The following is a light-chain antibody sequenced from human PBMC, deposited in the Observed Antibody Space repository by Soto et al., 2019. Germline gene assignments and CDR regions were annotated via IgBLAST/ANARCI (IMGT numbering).Light chain of an antibody. CDR1: SSDVGGYNY. V-gene: IGLV2-8*01. CDR2: EVS. CDR3: SSYAGSNNVV. J-gene: IGLJ2*01. Sequence: QSALTQPPSASGSPGQSVTISCTGTSSDVGGYNYVSWYQQHPGKAPKLMIYEVSKRHSGVPDRFSGSKSGNTASLTVSGLQAEDEADYYCSSYAGSNNVVFGGGTQLTVL.